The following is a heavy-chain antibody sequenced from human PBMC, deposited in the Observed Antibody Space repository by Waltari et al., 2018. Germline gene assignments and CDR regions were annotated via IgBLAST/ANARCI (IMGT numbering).Heavy chain of an antibody. Sequence: EVQLVESGGGLVQPGGSLRLSCAASGFTFSSYSRNWVRQAPGKGLEWVSYISSSSSTIYYADSVKGRFTISRDNAKNSLYLQMNSLRAEDTAVYYCARAAVAGKLNWFDPWGQGTLVTVSS. J-gene: IGHJ5*02. V-gene: IGHV3-48*01. D-gene: IGHD6-19*01. CDR1: GFTFSSYS. CDR2: ISSSSSTI. CDR3: ARAAVAGKLNWFDP.